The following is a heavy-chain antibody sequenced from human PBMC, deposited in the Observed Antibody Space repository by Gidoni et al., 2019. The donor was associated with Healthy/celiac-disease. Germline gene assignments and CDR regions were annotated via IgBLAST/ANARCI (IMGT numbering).Heavy chain of an antibody. D-gene: IGHD5-18*01. V-gene: IGHV3-21*01. CDR1: GFTFSSYS. Sequence: EVQLVESGGGLVKPGGSLRLSCAASGFTFSSYSMNWVRQAPGKGLEWVSSISSSSSYIYYADSVKGRFTISRDNAKNSLYLQMNSLRAEDTAVYYCARGGGYSYGYLGRVPYWGQGTLVTVSS. CDR2: ISSSSSYI. J-gene: IGHJ4*02. CDR3: ARGGGYSYGYLGRVPY.